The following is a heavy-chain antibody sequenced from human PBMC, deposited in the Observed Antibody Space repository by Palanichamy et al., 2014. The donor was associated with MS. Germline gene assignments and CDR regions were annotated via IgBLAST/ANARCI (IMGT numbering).Heavy chain of an antibody. Sequence: QVQLVRSGAEVKKPGASVKVSCKASGYTFTNYYMHWVRQAPGQGFEWVGIINPYGGSTSYAQKFQGRVTMTGDTSTSTVYMELSSLRSEDTAVYYCARALPRGSLMGGDYWGQGTLVTVSS. J-gene: IGHJ4*02. CDR2: INPYGGST. D-gene: IGHD2-15*01. V-gene: IGHV1-46*01. CDR1: GYTFTNYY. CDR3: ARALPRGSLMGGDY.